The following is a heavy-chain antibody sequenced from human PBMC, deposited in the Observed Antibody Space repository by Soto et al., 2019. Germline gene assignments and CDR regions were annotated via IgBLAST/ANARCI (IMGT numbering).Heavy chain of an antibody. D-gene: IGHD5-12*01. V-gene: IGHV3-9*01. Sequence: SLRLSCAASGFTFGDFAMHWVRQAHGKGLEWVSRISWKGDTLYYAVSVKGRFTTSKDNARNSWYPQMNGLGTEDTALFYCAKGGARYGGCLTPSGFDPWGQ. CDR3: AKGGARYGGCLTPSGFDP. CDR1: GFTFGDFA. CDR2: ISWKGDTL. J-gene: IGHJ5*02.